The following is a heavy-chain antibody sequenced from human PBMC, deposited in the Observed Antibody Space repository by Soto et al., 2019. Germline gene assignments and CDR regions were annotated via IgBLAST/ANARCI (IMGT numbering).Heavy chain of an antibody. D-gene: IGHD3-10*01. CDR2: INSDGSST. CDR3: ARGSSGSYTFYGMDV. J-gene: IGHJ6*02. CDR1: GFTFSSYW. Sequence: EVQLVESGGGLVQPGGSLRLSCAASGFTFSSYWMHWVRQAPGKGLVWVSRINSDGSSTSYADSVKGRFTISRDNAKNTLYLQMNRLRAEDTAVYYCARGSSGSYTFYGMDVWGQGTTVTVSS. V-gene: IGHV3-74*01.